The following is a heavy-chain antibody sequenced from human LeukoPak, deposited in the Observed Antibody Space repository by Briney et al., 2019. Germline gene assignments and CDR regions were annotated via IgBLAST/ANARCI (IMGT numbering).Heavy chain of an antibody. D-gene: IGHD3-22*01. CDR2: LSDSGGGT. Sequence: GGSLRLSCAASGFTFSNYAMTWVRQAPGKGLEWVSSLSDSGGGTYYADSVKGRFTISRDNSKNTLFLQMNSLRAEDTAVYYCAKQPDSSGFPSFFDYWGQGTLVTVSS. CDR3: AKQPDSSGFPSFFDY. CDR1: GFTFSNYA. V-gene: IGHV3-23*01. J-gene: IGHJ4*02.